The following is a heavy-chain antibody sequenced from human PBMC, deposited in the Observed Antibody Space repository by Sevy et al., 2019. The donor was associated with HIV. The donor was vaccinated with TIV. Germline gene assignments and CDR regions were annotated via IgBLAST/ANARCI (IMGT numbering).Heavy chain of an antibody. CDR1: GFTFSTYG. V-gene: IGHV3-33*01. CDR3: ARDLEFYDYGDYGPAFMPDY. D-gene: IGHD4-17*01. Sequence: GGSLRLSCAASGFTFSTYGMHWVRQAPGKGLEWVAVIWFDGSNTYYADSVKGRFTISRDIAKNTLHVQMNSLRVEDTAVYYCARDLEFYDYGDYGPAFMPDYWGQGTLVTVSS. J-gene: IGHJ4*02. CDR2: IWFDGSNT.